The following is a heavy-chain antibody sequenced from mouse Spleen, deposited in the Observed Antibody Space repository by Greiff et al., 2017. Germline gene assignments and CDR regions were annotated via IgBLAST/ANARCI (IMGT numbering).Heavy chain of an antibody. V-gene: IGHV3-6*02. J-gene: IGHJ1*01. CDR3: AYDYDWYFDV. CDR1: GYSITSGYY. Sequence: ESGPGLVKPSQSLSLTCSVTGYSITSGYYWNWIRQFPGNKLEWMGYISYDGSNNYNPSLKNRISITRDTSKNQFFLKLNSVTTEDTATYYCAYDYDWYFDVWGAGTTVTVSS. D-gene: IGHD2-4*01. CDR2: ISYDGSN.